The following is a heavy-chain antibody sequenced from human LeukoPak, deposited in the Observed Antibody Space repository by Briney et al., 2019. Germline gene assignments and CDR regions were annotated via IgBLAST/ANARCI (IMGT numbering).Heavy chain of an antibody. D-gene: IGHD3-16*02. Sequence: GGSLRLSCAASGFTFSSYGMHWVRQAPGKGLEWVAVISYDGSNKYYADSVKGRFTISRDNSKNTLYLQMNSLRAEDTAVYYFAKDSHVWGSYRYRDFDYWGQGTLVTVSS. V-gene: IGHV3-30*18. J-gene: IGHJ4*02. CDR1: GFTFSSYG. CDR3: AKDSHVWGSYRYRDFDY. CDR2: ISYDGSNK.